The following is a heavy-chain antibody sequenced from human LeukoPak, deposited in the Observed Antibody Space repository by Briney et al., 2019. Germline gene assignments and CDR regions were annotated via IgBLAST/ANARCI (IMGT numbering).Heavy chain of an antibody. V-gene: IGHV4-59*01. CDR1: GDSIRSYY. CDR3: ARFVGRSSSGYYLY. Sequence: SETLSLTCTVSGDSIRSYYWSWIRQSPGKGLEWIGYIYYSGSTNYNPSLKSRVTTSVDTSKNQFSLKLTSVTAADTAVYYCARFVGRSSSGYYLYWGQGTLVTVSS. D-gene: IGHD6-19*01. J-gene: IGHJ4*02. CDR2: IYYSGST.